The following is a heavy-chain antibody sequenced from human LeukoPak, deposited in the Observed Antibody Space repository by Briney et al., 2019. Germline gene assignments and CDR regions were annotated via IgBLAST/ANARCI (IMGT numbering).Heavy chain of an antibody. Sequence: GGSLRLSCAASGFTFSSYAMHWVRQAPGKGREWVAVISYDGSNKYYADSVKGRFTISRDNSKNTLYLQMNSLSAEDTAVYYCASPYGSGSYWDAFDIWGQGTMVTVSS. V-gene: IGHV3-30-3*01. J-gene: IGHJ3*02. D-gene: IGHD3-10*01. CDR3: ASPYGSGSYWDAFDI. CDR2: ISYDGSNK. CDR1: GFTFSSYA.